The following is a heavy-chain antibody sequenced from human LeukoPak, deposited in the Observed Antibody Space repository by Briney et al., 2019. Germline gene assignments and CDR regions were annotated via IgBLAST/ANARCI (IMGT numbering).Heavy chain of an antibody. CDR3: TKRIDGGGSYYTCF. CDR2: IGGTDGTT. CDR1: GFTFRNYV. Sequence: GGSLRLSCAASGFTFRNYVMNWVRQAPGKGLEWVSAIGGTDGTTFYAAFVKGRFTISRDNSRNTLYLQMNSLKAEDTAVYYCTKRIDGGGSYYTCFWGQGTVVTVSS. J-gene: IGHJ4*02. D-gene: IGHD3-10*01. V-gene: IGHV3-23*01.